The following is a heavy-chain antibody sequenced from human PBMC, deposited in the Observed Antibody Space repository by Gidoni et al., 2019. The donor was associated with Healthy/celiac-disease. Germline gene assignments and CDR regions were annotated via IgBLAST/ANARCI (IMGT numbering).Heavy chain of an antibody. V-gene: IGHV3-30*04. CDR2: ISYDGSNK. Sequence: QVQLVESGGGVVQPGRSLSLSCAASGFTFSSYAMHWVRQAPGKGLEWVAVISYDGSNKYYADSVKGRVTISRDNSKNTLYLQMNSLRAEDTAVYYCARDGGDIVVVPAAMPLNYYGMDVWGQGTTVTVSS. J-gene: IGHJ6*02. CDR1: GFTFSSYA. D-gene: IGHD2-2*01. CDR3: ARDGGDIVVVPAAMPLNYYGMDV.